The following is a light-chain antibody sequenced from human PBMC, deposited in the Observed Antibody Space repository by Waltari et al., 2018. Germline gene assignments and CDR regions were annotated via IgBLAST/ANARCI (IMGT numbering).Light chain of an antibody. Sequence: QSALTQPASVSGSPGQSITISCTGTSSDVGGYNYVSWYQQHPGKAPKLRIYDVSNRPSGVSNRFSGSKSANTASLTISGLQAEDEADYYCSSYTSRSTYVVFGGGTKLTVL. J-gene: IGLJ2*01. CDR1: SSDVGGYNY. CDR3: SSYTSRSTYVV. CDR2: DVS. V-gene: IGLV2-14*03.